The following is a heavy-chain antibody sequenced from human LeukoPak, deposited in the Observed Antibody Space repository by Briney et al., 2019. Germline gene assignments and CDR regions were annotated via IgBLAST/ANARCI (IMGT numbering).Heavy chain of an antibody. Sequence: PSQTLSLTCTVSGGSISSGDYYWSWIRQPPGKGLEWIGYIYYSGSTYYNPSLKSRVTISVDTSKNQFSLKLSSVTAADTAVYYCARGYSSGYYYGGYYFDYWGQGTLVTVSS. J-gene: IGHJ4*02. V-gene: IGHV4-30-4*01. CDR3: ARGYSSGYYYGGYYFDY. CDR1: GGSISSGDYY. CDR2: IYYSGST. D-gene: IGHD3-22*01.